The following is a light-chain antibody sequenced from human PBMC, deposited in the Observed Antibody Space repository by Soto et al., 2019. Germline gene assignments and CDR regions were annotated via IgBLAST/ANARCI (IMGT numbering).Light chain of an antibody. J-gene: IGKJ1*01. CDR2: DAS. V-gene: IGKV3-20*01. Sequence: IVLPRSPGALTLSRGGRASISCSSSQSLSSSQLAWYQQKPGQAPRLLIHDASSRATGISDRFTGSGSGTDFTLTMTTREPKDFAVYYCQQYGSSPRTFGLGTKVDIK. CDR1: QSLSSSQ. CDR3: QQYGSSPRT.